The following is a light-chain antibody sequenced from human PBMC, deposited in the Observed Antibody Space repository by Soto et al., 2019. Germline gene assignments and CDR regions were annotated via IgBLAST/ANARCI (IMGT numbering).Light chain of an antibody. V-gene: IGKV1-5*01. CDR1: QSISSW. CDR3: QQYNSYSWT. J-gene: IGKJ1*01. Sequence: DIQITQSPSTRSASVGDRVTITCRASQSISSWLAWYQQKPGKAPKLLIYDASSLESGVPSRFSGSGSGTEFTLTISSLQHDDFATSYCQQYNSYSWTFGQGTKVDIK. CDR2: DAS.